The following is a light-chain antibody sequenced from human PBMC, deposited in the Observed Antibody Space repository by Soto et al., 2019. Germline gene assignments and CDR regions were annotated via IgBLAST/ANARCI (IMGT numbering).Light chain of an antibody. CDR2: GHN. Sequence: QSVLTQPPSASGTPGQRVTISCSGSHSNIRVNTVTWYQHLPGTAPKLLFYGHNERPSGVPDRFSGSKSGTSASLAINGLQSEDEAEYYCAAWDDRLNNYVFGTGTKLTVL. V-gene: IGLV1-44*01. J-gene: IGLJ1*01. CDR3: AAWDDRLNNYV. CDR1: HSNIRVNT.